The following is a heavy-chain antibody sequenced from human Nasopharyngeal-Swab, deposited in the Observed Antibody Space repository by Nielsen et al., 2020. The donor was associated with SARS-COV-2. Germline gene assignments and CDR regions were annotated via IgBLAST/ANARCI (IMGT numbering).Heavy chain of an antibody. CDR1: GFTFSSYD. CDR2: IGTAGDT. Sequence: GGSLRLSCAASGFTFSSYDLHWVRQTPGKGLEWVSAIGTAGDTYYVDSMKGRSTISRETAKNSLYLQMHSLRAGDTAVYYCARGAVTRGGYFDLWGRGTLVTVSS. CDR3: ARGAVTRGGYFDL. J-gene: IGHJ2*01. V-gene: IGHV3-13*04. D-gene: IGHD4-17*01.